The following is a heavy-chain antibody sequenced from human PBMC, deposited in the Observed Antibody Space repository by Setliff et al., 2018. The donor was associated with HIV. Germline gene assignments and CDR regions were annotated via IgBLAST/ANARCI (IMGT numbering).Heavy chain of an antibody. J-gene: IGHJ6*02. CDR2: IIPILGIA. CDR3: ASPVDTAMKNYYYGMDV. V-gene: IGHV1-69*10. Sequence: GASVKVSCKASGGSFNTYGIHWVRQAPGQGLEWMGGIIPILGIANYAQKFQGRVTITADESTSTAYMELSSLRSEDTAVYYCASPVDTAMKNYYYGMDVWGQGTTVTSP. D-gene: IGHD5-18*01. CDR1: GGSFNTYG.